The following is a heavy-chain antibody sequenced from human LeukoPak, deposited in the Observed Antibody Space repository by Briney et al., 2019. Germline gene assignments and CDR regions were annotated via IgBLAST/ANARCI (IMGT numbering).Heavy chain of an antibody. J-gene: IGHJ6*03. Sequence: SETLSLTCAVYGGSFSGYYWSRIRQPPGEGLEWIGEINHSGSTNYNPSLKSRVTISVDTSKNQFSLKLSSVTAADTAVYYCARGKGRVYYYYYYMDVWGKGTTVTVSS. D-gene: IGHD3-10*01. V-gene: IGHV4-34*01. CDR2: INHSGST. CDR3: ARGKGRVYYYYYYMDV. CDR1: GGSFSGYY.